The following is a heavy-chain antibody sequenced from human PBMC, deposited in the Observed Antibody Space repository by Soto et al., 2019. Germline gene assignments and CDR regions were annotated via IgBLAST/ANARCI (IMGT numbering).Heavy chain of an antibody. CDR3: ATQGLPNYYYDGMDV. J-gene: IGHJ6*02. V-gene: IGHV1-69*12. CDR2: VIPIFCTA. CDR1: GCTFSSDA. Sequence: QVQLVQSGAEVKKPGSSVKVSCKASGCTFSSDAISWVRQAPGQGLEWMGGVIPIFCTANYAQKFQGRVTITADESTSTAYMELRSLRSEDTAVYYCATQGLPNYYYDGMDVWGQGTTVTVSS. D-gene: IGHD5-18*01.